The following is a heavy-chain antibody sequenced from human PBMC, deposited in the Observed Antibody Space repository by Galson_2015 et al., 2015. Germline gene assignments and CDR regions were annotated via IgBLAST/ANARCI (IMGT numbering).Heavy chain of an antibody. Sequence: SLRLSCAASGFTFSGSAMHWVRQASGKGLEWVGRIRDKANNYATAYAASVKGRFTISRDDSKNTAYLQMNSLKTEDTAVYYCTRHQYSSGWLNYMDVWGKGTTVTVSS. CDR2: IRDKANNYAT. J-gene: IGHJ6*03. V-gene: IGHV3-73*01. D-gene: IGHD6-19*01. CDR1: GFTFSGSA. CDR3: TRHQYSSGWLNYMDV.